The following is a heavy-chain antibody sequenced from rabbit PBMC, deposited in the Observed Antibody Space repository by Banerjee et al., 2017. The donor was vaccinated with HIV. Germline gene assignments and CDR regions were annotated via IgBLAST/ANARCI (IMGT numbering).Heavy chain of an antibody. J-gene: IGHJ4*01. V-gene: IGHV1S45*01. D-gene: IGHD4-1*01. CDR1: GFDFTSSYY. Sequence: QEQLVESGGGLVQPEGSLTLTCKAAGFDFTSSYYMCWVRQAPGKGLEWIACINTATGKDVYANWVNGRFTISRTSSTTVTLQMTSLAAADTATYFCARDLAGAIGWNFYLWGPGTLVTVS. CDR2: INTATGKD. CDR3: ARDLAGAIGWNFYL.